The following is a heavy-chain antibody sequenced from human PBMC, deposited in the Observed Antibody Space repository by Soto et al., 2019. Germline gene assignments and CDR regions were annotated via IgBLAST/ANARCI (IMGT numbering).Heavy chain of an antibody. D-gene: IGHD6-19*01. J-gene: IGHJ1*01. CDR1: GLTFSSYG. CDR2: IWYDGSNK. V-gene: IGHV3-33*01. CDR3: ARDLALAGNV. Sequence: PAGSLRLSCAASGLTFSSYGMHWVRQAPGKGLEWVAVIWYDGSNKYYAESVKGRFTISRDNANNSLFLQMNSLRAEDTATYYCARDLALAGNVWGQGLLVTLCS.